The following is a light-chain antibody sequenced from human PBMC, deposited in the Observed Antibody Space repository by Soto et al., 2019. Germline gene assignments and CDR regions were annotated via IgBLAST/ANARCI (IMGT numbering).Light chain of an antibody. CDR1: QGVSTN. CDR2: GAS. V-gene: IGKV3-15*01. CDR3: QQVNNYPLT. J-gene: IGKJ4*02. Sequence: ELVLPPSPPNLYASAGERATLSCRASQGVSTNLAWYQQQPGQAPRRLIYGASTRATGIPARFSGSGSGTEFTLTISSLQSEDFAVYYCQQVNNYPLTFGGGTKVDIK.